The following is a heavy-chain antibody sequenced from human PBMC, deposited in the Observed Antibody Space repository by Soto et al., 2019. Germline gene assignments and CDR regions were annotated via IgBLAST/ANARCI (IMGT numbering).Heavy chain of an antibody. CDR2: MNPNSGNT. CDR3: ARGRWYYDILTGYYLDAFDI. D-gene: IGHD3-9*01. CDR1: GYTFTSYD. Sequence: ASVKVSCKASGYTFTSYDINWVRQATGQGLEWMGWMNPNSGNTGYAQKFQGRVTMTRNTSISTAYMELSSLRSEDTAGYYCARGRWYYDILTGYYLDAFDIWGQGTMVTVSS. V-gene: IGHV1-8*01. J-gene: IGHJ3*02.